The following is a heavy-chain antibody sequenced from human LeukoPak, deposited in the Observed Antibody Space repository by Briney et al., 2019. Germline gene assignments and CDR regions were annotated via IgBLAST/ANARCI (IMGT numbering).Heavy chain of an antibody. CDR1: GFTFSDYY. D-gene: IGHD3-22*01. V-gene: IGHV3-11*06. Sequence: GGSLRLSCAASGFTFSDYYMSWIRQAPGKGLEWVSYISSSSSYTNYADSVKGRFTISRDNAKNSLYLHMNSLRAEDTAVYYCAREVVSKDSSGYLDYWGQGTLVTVSS. CDR2: ISSSSSYT. CDR3: AREVVSKDSSGYLDY. J-gene: IGHJ4*02.